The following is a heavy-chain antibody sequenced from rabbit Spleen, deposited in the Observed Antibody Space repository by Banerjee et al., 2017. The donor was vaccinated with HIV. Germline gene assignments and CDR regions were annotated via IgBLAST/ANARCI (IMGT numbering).Heavy chain of an antibody. CDR1: GVDVRQYG. J-gene: IGHJ4*01. Sequence: QEHLVESGAGMVQPGGSLKLSCKGSGVDVRQYGVTWVRQAPGKGLEWLGYIDPIFGVSYYANWVNGRFTISSHDAQNTLYLQLNSLTAADTATYFCARWDGGTWAFDLWGPGTLVTVS. D-gene: IGHD4-2*01. V-gene: IGHV1S47*01. CDR3: ARWDGGTWAFDL. CDR2: IDPIFGVS.